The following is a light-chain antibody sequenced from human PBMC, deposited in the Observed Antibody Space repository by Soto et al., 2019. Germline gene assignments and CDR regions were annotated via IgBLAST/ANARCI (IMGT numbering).Light chain of an antibody. J-gene: IGLJ1*01. Sequence: VLTQPASVSGSPGQSITISCTGTSSDVGAYNYVSWYQQHPGKAPQLMIHEVSKRPSGVSNRFSGSKSGNTASLTISGLQAEDEADYYCSSYTSSSTPYVFGTGTKVTV. V-gene: IGLV2-14*01. CDR3: SSYTSSSTPYV. CDR1: SSDVGAYNY. CDR2: EVS.